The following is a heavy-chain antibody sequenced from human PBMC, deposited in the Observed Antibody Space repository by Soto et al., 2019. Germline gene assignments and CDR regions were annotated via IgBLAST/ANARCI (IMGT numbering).Heavy chain of an antibody. CDR2: INHSGST. V-gene: IGHV4-34*01. CDR3: ARGKTGDIVVVPFVDV. J-gene: IGHJ6*04. CDR1: GGSFSGYY. Sequence: PSETLSLTCAVYGGSFSGYYWSWIRQPPGKGLEWIGEINHSGSTNYNPSLKSRVTISVDTSKNQFSLKLSSVTAADTAVYYCARGKTGDIVVVPFVDVWGKGTTVTVSS. D-gene: IGHD2-2*01.